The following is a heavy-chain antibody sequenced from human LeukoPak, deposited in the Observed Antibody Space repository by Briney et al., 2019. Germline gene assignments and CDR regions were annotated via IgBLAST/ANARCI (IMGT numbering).Heavy chain of an antibody. CDR1: GYSISSGYY. CDR2: IYHSGST. CDR3: ARLQASPYYFDY. J-gene: IGHJ4*02. V-gene: IGHV4-38-2*01. Sequence: PSETLSLTCAVSGYSISSGYYWGWIRQPPGKGLEWIGSIYHSGSTYYNPSLKGRVTISVDTSKNQFSLKLSSVTAADTALYYCARLQASPYYFDYWGQGTLVTVSS.